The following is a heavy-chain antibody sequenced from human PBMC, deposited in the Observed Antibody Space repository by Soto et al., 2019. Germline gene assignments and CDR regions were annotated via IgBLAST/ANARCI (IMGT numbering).Heavy chain of an antibody. CDR3: AREGRIRRPDWYFDL. V-gene: IGHV3-48*03. CDR2: ISRSGSTI. CDR1: GLTFSSYE. D-gene: IGHD2-15*01. J-gene: IGHJ2*01. Sequence: EVQLVESGGGLVQPGGSLRLSCAASGLTFSSYEMNWVRQAPGKGLEWVSYISRSGSTIYYADSVKGRVTISRDNAKNSLYLQMNSLRAEDTAVYYCAREGRIRRPDWYFDLWGRGTLVTVSS.